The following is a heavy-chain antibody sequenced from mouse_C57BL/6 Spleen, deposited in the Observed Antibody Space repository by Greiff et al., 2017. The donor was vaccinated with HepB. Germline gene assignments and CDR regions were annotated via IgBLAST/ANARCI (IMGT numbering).Heavy chain of an antibody. CDR1: GYSFTGYY. J-gene: IGHJ2*01. Sequence: EVQLQQSGPELVKPGASVKISCKASGYSFTGYYMNWVKQSPEKSLEWIGEINPSTGGTTYNQKFKAKATLTVDKSSSTAYMQLKSLTSEDSSVYYCARSGDGYYRFDYWGQGTTLTVSS. CDR2: INPSTGGT. V-gene: IGHV1-42*01. CDR3: ARSGDGYYRFDY. D-gene: IGHD2-3*01.